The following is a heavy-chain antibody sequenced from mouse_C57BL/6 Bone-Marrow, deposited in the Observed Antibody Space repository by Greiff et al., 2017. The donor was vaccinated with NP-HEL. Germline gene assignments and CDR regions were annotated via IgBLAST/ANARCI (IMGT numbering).Heavy chain of an antibody. Sequence: EVKLQESGPGLVKPSQSLSLTCSVTGYSITSGYYWNWIRQFPGNNLEWMGYISYDGSNNYNPSLQTRITITRDTSTNQFYLKLKSVTTEDTATYYWARKIPHYYGSSYYWYFDVWGTGTTVTVSS. CDR3: ARKIPHYYGSSYYWYFDV. D-gene: IGHD1-1*01. CDR1: GYSITSGYY. J-gene: IGHJ1*03. CDR2: ISYDGSN. V-gene: IGHV3-6*01.